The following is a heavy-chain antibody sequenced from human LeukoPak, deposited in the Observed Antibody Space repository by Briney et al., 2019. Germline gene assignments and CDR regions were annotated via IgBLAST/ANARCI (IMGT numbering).Heavy chain of an antibody. V-gene: IGHV3-23*01. Sequence: GGSLRLSCAASGLSFSSFAMSWVRQGPARGLEWVSSTRGNGETFYADSVKGRFTLSSDISRNTVYFQLNNLRVEDTAIYYCARASWVSSIDAVRWGQGTLVTVSS. CDR1: GLSFSSFA. CDR2: TRGNGET. CDR3: ARASWVSSIDAVR. D-gene: IGHD6-13*01. J-gene: IGHJ4*02.